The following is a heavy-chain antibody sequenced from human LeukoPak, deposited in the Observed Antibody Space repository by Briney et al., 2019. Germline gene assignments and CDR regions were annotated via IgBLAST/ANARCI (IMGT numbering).Heavy chain of an antibody. Sequence: GGSLRLSCTASGFIFSDYYMTWTRQAPGKGLEWISYISSSGSYTNYTDSVKGRFTISRDNAKNSLYLHLNSLRAEDTAVYYCARIRDYVFDYWGQGALVTVSS. CDR3: ARIRDYVFDY. CDR2: ISSSGSYT. V-gene: IGHV3-11*03. D-gene: IGHD3-10*02. J-gene: IGHJ4*02. CDR1: GFIFSDYY.